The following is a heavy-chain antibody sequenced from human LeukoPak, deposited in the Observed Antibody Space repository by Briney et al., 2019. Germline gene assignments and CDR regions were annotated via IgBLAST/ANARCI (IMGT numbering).Heavy chain of an antibody. D-gene: IGHD1-26*01. V-gene: IGHV4-39*07. CDR2: IYYSGGT. CDR3: ARAVDGGSYYGNPKYFDY. Sequence: KPSETLSLTCTVSGVSISSSPYYWGWIRQPPGKGLEWIGSIYYSGGTYYNPSLKSRVTISVDTSKNQFSLKLNSVTAADTAIYYCARAVDGGSYYGNPKYFDYWGQGTLVTVSS. J-gene: IGHJ4*02. CDR1: GVSISSSPYY.